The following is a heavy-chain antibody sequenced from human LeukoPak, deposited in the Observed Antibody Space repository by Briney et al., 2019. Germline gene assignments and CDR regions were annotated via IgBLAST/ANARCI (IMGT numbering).Heavy chain of an antibody. CDR2: ISSSSGTI. V-gene: IGHV3-48*02. CDR1: GFTFSSYS. CDR3: ARDNGVVHGVYYMDV. J-gene: IGHJ6*03. Sequence: GGSLRLSCAASGFTFSSYSMNWVRQAPGKGLEWVSYISSSSGTIHYADSVKGRFAISRDNAKNLLFLQMDSLRDEDTAVYYCARDNGVVHGVYYMDVWGKGTTVTVS. D-gene: IGHD3-3*01.